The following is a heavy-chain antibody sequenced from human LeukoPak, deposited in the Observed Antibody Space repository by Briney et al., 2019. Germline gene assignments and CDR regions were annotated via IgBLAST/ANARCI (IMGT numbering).Heavy chain of an antibody. Sequence: PSETLSLTCTVSGGSITNYYWSWILQPPGKGLEWIGYIYYSGSTYYNPSLKSRVTISLDTSKNQFSLKLSSVTAADTAVYYCARAGDGGGRYGGLIDYWGQGTLVTVSS. V-gene: IGHV4-59*01. CDR1: GGSITNYY. CDR2: IYYSGST. D-gene: IGHD5-24*01. CDR3: ARAGDGGGRYGGLIDY. J-gene: IGHJ4*02.